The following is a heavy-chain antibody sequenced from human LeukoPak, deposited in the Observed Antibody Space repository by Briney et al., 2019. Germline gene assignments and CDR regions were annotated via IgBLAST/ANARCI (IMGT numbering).Heavy chain of an antibody. V-gene: IGHV3-30*03. Sequence: GGSLRLSCAASGFTFKSYGMHWVRQAPGKGLEWVAAISYDGSDKYYVDSVKGRFTISRDNSKNRLYLQMDSLKSEDTAVYYCATGYSVEMATMPDWGQGTLVTVPS. CDR1: GFTFKSYG. CDR2: ISYDGSDK. J-gene: IGHJ4*02. D-gene: IGHD5-24*01. CDR3: ATGYSVEMATMPD.